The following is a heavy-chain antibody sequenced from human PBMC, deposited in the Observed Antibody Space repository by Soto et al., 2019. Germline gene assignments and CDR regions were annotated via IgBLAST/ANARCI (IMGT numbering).Heavy chain of an antibody. J-gene: IGHJ3*02. Sequence: GESLKISCKGSGDSFTSYWIGWVRQMPGKGLEWMGIIYPGDSDTRYSPSFQGQVTISADKSISTAYLQWSSLKASDTAMYYCARPYCSSTSCYADAFDIWGQGTIVTVSS. CDR3: ARPYCSSTSCYADAFDI. CDR1: GDSFTSYW. CDR2: IYPGDSDT. V-gene: IGHV5-51*01. D-gene: IGHD2-2*01.